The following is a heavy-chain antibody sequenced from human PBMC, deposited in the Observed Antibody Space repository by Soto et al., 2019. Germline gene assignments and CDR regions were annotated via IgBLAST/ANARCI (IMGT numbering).Heavy chain of an antibody. CDR3: ARSEIQDPIDD. J-gene: IGHJ4*02. Sequence: QVQLQESGPGLVKPSDTLSLTCAVSGYSISRSNWWGWIRQPPGKGLEWIGYIYYSWTTYYNPSFKSRVHLSVDTANNQFSLKLTSVTAVDTAVYYCARSEIQDPIDDWVQGTLVTVSS. CDR1: GYSISRSNW. CDR2: IYYSWTT. V-gene: IGHV4-28*01.